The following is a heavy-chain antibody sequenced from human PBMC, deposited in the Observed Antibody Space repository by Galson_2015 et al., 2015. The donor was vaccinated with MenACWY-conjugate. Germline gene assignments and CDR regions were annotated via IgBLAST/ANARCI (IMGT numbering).Heavy chain of an antibody. J-gene: IGHJ4*02. V-gene: IGHV3-74*03. Sequence: SLRLSCAASGFTFSSYWMHWVHQPPGKGLVWVSRINGAGSRAEYADSVEGRFTISRDNAKNTLFLQMNSLRVEDTGVYYCARIWFGEVLEVDGWGQGTLVTVSS. D-gene: IGHD3-10*01. CDR2: INGAGSRA. CDR1: GFTFSSYW. CDR3: ARIWFGEVLEVDG.